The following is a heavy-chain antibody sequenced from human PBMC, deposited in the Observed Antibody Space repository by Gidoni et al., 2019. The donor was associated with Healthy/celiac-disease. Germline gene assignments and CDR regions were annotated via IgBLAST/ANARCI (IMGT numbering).Heavy chain of an antibody. D-gene: IGHD1-1*01. CDR2: IYTSGST. Sequence: QMLLPESGPRLVQPSEPLSLPFTISDSSITSYYCSWIPHPAGKGLEWLGRIYTSGSTNYNPSLKSRVTRSVDTSKNQFSLKLSSVTAADTAVYYCARDPGDYDRNGIYYYDGRDVGGQGTTVTVSS. CDR3: ARDPGDYDRNGIYYYDGRDV. V-gene: IGHV4-4*07. J-gene: IGHJ6*02. CDR1: DSSITSYY.